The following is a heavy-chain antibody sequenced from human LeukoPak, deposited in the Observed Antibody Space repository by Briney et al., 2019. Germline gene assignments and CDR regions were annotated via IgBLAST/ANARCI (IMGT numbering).Heavy chain of an antibody. CDR2: IWYDGSNK. J-gene: IGHJ4*02. Sequence: GGSLRLSCAASGFTFSSYGMRWVRQAPGKGLEWVAVIWYDGSNKYYADSVKGRFTISRDNSKNTLYLQMNSLRAEDTAVYYCARDLLNFPLSHYYGSGSYYKGPDYWGQGTLVTVSS. V-gene: IGHV3-33*01. D-gene: IGHD3-10*01. CDR1: GFTFSSYG. CDR3: ARDLLNFPLSHYYGSGSYYKGPDY.